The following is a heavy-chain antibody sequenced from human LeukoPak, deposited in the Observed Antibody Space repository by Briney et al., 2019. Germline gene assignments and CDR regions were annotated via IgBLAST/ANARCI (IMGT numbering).Heavy chain of an antibody. CDR2: ISGSGGST. CDR1: GFTFRSYA. J-gene: IGHJ4*02. CDR3: AKDSRYYDFWSGYSYYFDY. D-gene: IGHD3-3*01. V-gene: IGHV3-23*01. Sequence: GGSQRLSCAASGFTFRSYAMSGVRQAPGKGLEGVSAISGSGGSTYYADSVKCRFTISRDNTKNTLYLQMISLRAEDTAVYYCAKDSRYYDFWSGYSYYFDYWGQGTLVTVSS.